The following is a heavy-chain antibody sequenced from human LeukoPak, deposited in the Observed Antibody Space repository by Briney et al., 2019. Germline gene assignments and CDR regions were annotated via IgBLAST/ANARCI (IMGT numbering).Heavy chain of an antibody. CDR2: INPSGGST. V-gene: IGHV1-46*01. J-gene: IGHJ3*02. D-gene: IGHD3-22*01. CDR3: ARDWGDYYDSSGPSYPVGAFDI. Sequence: PVASVKVSCKAYGYTFTSYYMHWVRQAPGQGPEWMGIINPSGGSTSYAQKFQGRVTMTRDTSTSTVYMELSSLRSEDTAVYYCARDWGDYYDSSGPSYPVGAFDIWGQGTMVTVSS. CDR1: GYTFTSYY.